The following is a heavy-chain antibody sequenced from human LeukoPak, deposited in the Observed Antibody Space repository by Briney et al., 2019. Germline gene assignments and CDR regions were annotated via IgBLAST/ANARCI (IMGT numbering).Heavy chain of an antibody. D-gene: IGHD2-15*01. V-gene: IGHV3-48*01. CDR1: GFTFSSYS. J-gene: IGHJ4*02. Sequence: GGSLRLSCAVSGFTFSSYSMNWVRQAPGKGLEWVSYISGSGTTIYYADSVRGRFTISRDNAKNSLYLQMNSLRAEDTALYYCARDPTLVVAAAYFDYWGQGTLVTVSS. CDR3: ARDPTLVVAAAYFDY. CDR2: ISGSGTTI.